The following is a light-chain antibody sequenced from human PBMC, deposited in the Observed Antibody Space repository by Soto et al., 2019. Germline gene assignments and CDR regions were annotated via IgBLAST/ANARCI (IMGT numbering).Light chain of an antibody. CDR2: GAS. Sequence: EIVLTHSPGTLSLSPGQRATLSCRASQSVTSNYLAWYQQIPGQAPRLLIYGASSRATGIPDRFSGSGSGTDFTLTINRLEPEDFAVYFCQQYGTSPWTFGQGTKVEI. CDR1: QSVTSNY. CDR3: QQYGTSPWT. J-gene: IGKJ1*01. V-gene: IGKV3-20*01.